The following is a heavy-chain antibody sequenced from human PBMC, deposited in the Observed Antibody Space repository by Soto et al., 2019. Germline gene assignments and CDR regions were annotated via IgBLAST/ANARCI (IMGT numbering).Heavy chain of an antibody. D-gene: IGHD3-22*01. CDR1: GYTFTRYY. J-gene: IGHJ5*02. Sequence: ASVKVSCKASGYTFTRYYMHWVRQAPGQGLEWMGIINPSGGSTSYAQKFQGRVTMTRDTSTSTVYMELSSLRSEDTAVYYCARDWNDSSGYSLLGWFDPWGQGTLVTVSS. CDR3: ARDWNDSSGYSLLGWFDP. CDR2: INPSGGST. V-gene: IGHV1-46*01.